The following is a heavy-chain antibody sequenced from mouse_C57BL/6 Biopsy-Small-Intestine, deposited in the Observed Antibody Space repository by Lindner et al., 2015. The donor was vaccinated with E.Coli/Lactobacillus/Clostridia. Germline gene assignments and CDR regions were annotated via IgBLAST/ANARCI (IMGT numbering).Heavy chain of an antibody. CDR1: GYSFPGYF. J-gene: IGHJ2*01. V-gene: IGHV1-42*01. Sequence: VQLQESGPELVKPGASVKISCKASGYSFPGYFMNWVKQSPEKSLGWIGEINPTTGGTTYNQKFKAKATLTVDKSSSTAYMQFKNLTSEDSAVYYCARSHAEGDFWGQGTTLTVSS. CDR2: INPTTGGT. CDR3: ARSHAEGDF.